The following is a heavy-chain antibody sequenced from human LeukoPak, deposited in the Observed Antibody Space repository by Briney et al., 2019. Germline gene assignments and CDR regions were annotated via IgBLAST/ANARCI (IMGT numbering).Heavy chain of an antibody. J-gene: IGHJ3*02. V-gene: IGHV4-59*01. CDR2: IYYSGST. CDR3: AKGRRSPYAFDI. CDR1: GGSISSYY. Sequence: PSETLSLTCTVSGGSISSYYWSWIRRPPGKGLEWIGYIYYSGSTNYNPSLKSRVTISVDTSKNQFSLKLSSVTAADTAVYYCAKGRRSPYAFDIWGQGTMVTVSS.